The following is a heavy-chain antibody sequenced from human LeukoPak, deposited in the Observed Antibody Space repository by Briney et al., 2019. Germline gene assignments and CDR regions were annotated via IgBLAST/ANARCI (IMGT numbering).Heavy chain of an antibody. D-gene: IGHD3-10*01. CDR1: GFIFSTYN. V-gene: IGHV3-30*02. J-gene: IGHJ3*02. CDR2: IRYDGSNK. Sequence: GGSLRLSCEGSGFIFSTYNMSWVRQAPGKGLEWVAFIRYDGSNKYYADSVKGRFTISRDNSKNTLYLQMNSLRAEDTAVYYCARRWFGELSDAFDIWGQGTMVTVSS. CDR3: ARRWFGELSDAFDI.